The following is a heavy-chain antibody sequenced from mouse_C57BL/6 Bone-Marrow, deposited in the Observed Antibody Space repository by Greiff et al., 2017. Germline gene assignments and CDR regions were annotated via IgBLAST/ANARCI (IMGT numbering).Heavy chain of an antibody. V-gene: IGHV14-4*01. Sequence: VQLQQSGAELVRPGVSVKLSCTASGFNIKDDYMNWVKQRPEQGLEWIGWIDPENGDTEYASKFQGKATITADTSSNTSYLQLISLTSKDTAVYYCTTLWYFNYWGQGTTLTVSS. CDR3: TTLWYFNY. CDR2: IDPENGDT. J-gene: IGHJ2*01. D-gene: IGHD1-1*02. CDR1: GFNIKDDY.